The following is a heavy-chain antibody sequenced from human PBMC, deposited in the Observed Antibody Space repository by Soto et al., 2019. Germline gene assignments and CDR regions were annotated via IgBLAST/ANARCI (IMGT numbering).Heavy chain of an antibody. D-gene: IGHD3-10*01. J-gene: IGHJ6*02. V-gene: IGHV3-11*01. CDR1: GFTITDYY. Sequence: LRLSCGASGFTITDYYMSWIRQAPGKGLEWVSHISSVGTTTYYADSVKGRFSISMDNAKNSLYLQMNSLRAEDTAVYYCARDQEGSGSHWLGYNYYAMDVWGQGTTVTVSS. CDR3: ARDQEGSGSHWLGYNYYAMDV. CDR2: ISSVGTTT.